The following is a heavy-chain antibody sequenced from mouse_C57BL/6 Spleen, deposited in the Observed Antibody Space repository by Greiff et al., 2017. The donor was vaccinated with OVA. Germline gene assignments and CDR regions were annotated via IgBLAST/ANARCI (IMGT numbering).Heavy chain of an antibody. J-gene: IGHJ2*01. Sequence: QVQLQQPGAELVRPGSSVKLSCKASGYTFTSYWMDWVKQRPGQGLEWIGNIYPSDSETHYNQKFKDKATLTVDKSSSTAYMQLSSLTSEDSAVYYCARSLLGGYFDYWGQGTTLTVSS. CDR1: GYTFTSYW. V-gene: IGHV1-61*01. CDR2: IYPSDSET. CDR3: ARSLLGGYFDY. D-gene: IGHD1-2*01.